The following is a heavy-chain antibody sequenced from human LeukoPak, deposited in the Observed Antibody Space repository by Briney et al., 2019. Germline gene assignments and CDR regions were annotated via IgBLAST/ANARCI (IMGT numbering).Heavy chain of an antibody. CDR1: GFTFSSYS. CDR2: ISSSSSYI. D-gene: IGHD5-18*01. J-gene: IGHJ4*02. V-gene: IGHV3-21*01. Sequence: AGGSLRLSCAASGFTFSSYSMNWVRQAPGKGLEWVSSISSSSSYIYYADSVKGRFTISRDNAKNSLYLQMNGLRLEDTAVYYCAREGNSGYSNGCFDYWGQGTLVTVSS. CDR3: AREGNSGYSNGCFDY.